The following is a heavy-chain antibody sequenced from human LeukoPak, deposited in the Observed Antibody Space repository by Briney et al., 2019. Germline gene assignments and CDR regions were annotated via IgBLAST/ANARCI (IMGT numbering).Heavy chain of an antibody. CDR3: AKDYAVGSIDY. V-gene: IGHV3-23*01. Sequence: GGSLRLSCAASGFTFSSFAMSWIRQAPGKGLEWVSSVSTSGVGTYYADSVRGRFTISRDNSKNTVFLQMNSLRAEDSAVYYCAKDYAVGSIDYWGQGTLATVSS. J-gene: IGHJ4*02. CDR1: GFTFSSFA. D-gene: IGHD3-16*01. CDR2: VSTSGVGT.